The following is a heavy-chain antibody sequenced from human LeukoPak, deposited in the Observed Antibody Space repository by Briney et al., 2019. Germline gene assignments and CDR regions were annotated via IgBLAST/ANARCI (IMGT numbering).Heavy chain of an antibody. D-gene: IGHD3-22*01. J-gene: IGHJ3*02. Sequence: QSGGSLRLSCAASGFTFSSYAMSWVRQAPGKGLEWVSAISGSGGSTYYADSVKGLFTISTDNSKNTVYLQMNSLRAEDTAVYYFAKAPGIIVVQAFGIWGQGKMVTVSS. CDR3: AKAPGIIVVQAFGI. CDR2: ISGSGGST. V-gene: IGHV3-23*01. CDR1: GFTFSSYA.